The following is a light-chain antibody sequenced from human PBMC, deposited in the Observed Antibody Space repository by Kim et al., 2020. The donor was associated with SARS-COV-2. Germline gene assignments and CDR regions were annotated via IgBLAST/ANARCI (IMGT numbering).Light chain of an antibody. J-gene: IGLJ2*01. CDR2: DVT. V-gene: IGLV2-11*01. CDR1: SNDVGGYNY. CDR3: CSYAGSYTLV. Sequence: QSVLTQPRSVSGSPGQSVTISCTGTSNDVGGYNYVSWYQQHPGKAPKFLIFDVTKRPSGVPDRFSGSKSGNTASLTISGLQAEDEADYYCCSYAGSYTLVFGGGTKVTVL.